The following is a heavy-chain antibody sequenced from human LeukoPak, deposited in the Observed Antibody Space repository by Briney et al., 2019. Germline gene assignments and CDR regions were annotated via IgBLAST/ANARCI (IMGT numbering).Heavy chain of an antibody. J-gene: IGHJ5*02. CDR2: IWYDGSNK. Sequence: GGSLRLSCAASGFTFSSYGMHWVRQAPGKGLEWGAVIWYDGSNKYYADSVKGRFTISRDNSKNTLYLQMNSLRAEDTAVYYCARGNYYDSGDNWFDPWGQGTLVTVSS. D-gene: IGHD3-22*01. CDR3: ARGNYYDSGDNWFDP. V-gene: IGHV3-33*01. CDR1: GFTFSSYG.